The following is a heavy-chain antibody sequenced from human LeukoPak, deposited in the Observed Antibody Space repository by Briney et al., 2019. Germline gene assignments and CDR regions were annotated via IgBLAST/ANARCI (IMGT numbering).Heavy chain of an antibody. CDR1: GFSFNNYA. Sequence: GGSLRLSCAASGFSFNNYAMTWVRQAPGEGLEWVSGISGSGGSTYYADSVKGRFTISRDNSKNTLYLQMNSLRAEDTAVYYCARVRVTGYSNFAYWGQGTLVTVSS. CDR3: ARVRVTGYSNFAY. J-gene: IGHJ4*02. V-gene: IGHV3-23*01. CDR2: ISGSGGST. D-gene: IGHD3-9*01.